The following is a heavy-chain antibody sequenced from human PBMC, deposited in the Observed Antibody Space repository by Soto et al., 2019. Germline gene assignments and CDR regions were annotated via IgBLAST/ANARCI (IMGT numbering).Heavy chain of an antibody. D-gene: IGHD2-2*01. CDR1: GDSLSSGGYY. Sequence: QVRLQESGPGLVRPSQTLSLTCTVSGDSLSSGGYYCSWIRQLPGKGLEWIGFIYYSGSTFYNPSLGSRATMPADASKNQIAPKLASVTAAGTAVYYCTKTKTPHVPNGMDVWGQGTTVTVPS. CDR2: IYYSGST. J-gene: IGHJ6*02. V-gene: IGHV4-31*04. CDR3: TKTKTPHVPNGMDV.